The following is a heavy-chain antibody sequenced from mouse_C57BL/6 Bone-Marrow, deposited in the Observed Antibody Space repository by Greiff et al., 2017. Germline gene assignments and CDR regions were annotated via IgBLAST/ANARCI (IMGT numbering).Heavy chain of an antibody. CDR2: IYPGDGDT. V-gene: IGHV1-80*01. Sequence: QVQLQQSGAELVKPGASVKISCKASGYAFSSYWMNWVKQRPGKGLEWIGQIYPGDGDTNYNGKFKGKATLTADKSSSTAYIQLSSLTSEDSAVYFCARYDNYMWYFDVGGTGTTVTVSS. J-gene: IGHJ1*03. D-gene: IGHD2-12*01. CDR3: ARYDNYMWYFDV. CDR1: GYAFSSYW.